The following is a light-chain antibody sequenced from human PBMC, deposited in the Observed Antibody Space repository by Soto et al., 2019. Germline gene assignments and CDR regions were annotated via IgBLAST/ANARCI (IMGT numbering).Light chain of an antibody. J-gene: IGKJ5*01. V-gene: IGKV3-20*01. CDR3: QQSSRSPIT. CDR1: QSVSSTY. CDR2: SAS. Sequence: EIVMTQSPATLSVSPGERATLSCRASQSVSSTYLAWYQQKPGQAPRLLMYSASSRATGIPDRFSGGGSGTDFTLTINRLEAEDFAVYYCQQSSRSPITFGQGTRLEIK.